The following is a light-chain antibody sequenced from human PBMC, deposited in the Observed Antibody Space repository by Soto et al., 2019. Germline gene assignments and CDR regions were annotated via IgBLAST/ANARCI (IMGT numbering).Light chain of an antibody. Sequence: EIVLTQSPSTLSLSPGERATLSCRASQRVSSYLAWYQQKPGQAPRLLIYDASNRATGIPARFSGSGSGTDFTLTISSLETEDFAGYYCQQRSNWPPYTFGQGNQLEIK. CDR2: DAS. V-gene: IGKV3-11*01. CDR1: QRVSSY. CDR3: QQRSNWPPYT. J-gene: IGKJ2*01.